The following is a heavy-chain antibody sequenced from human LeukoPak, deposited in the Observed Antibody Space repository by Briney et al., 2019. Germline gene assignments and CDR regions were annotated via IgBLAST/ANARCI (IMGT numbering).Heavy chain of an antibody. D-gene: IGHD4-17*01. CDR1: GYTFTGYY. J-gene: IGHJ6*02. CDR2: INPNSGGT. CDR3: ARDPQIYGDYVYYYYYGMDV. Sequence: ASVKVSCKASGYTFTGYYMHWVRQAPGQGLERMGWINPNSGGTNYAQKFQGRVTMTRDTSISTAYMELSRLRSDDTAVYYCARDPQIYGDYVYYYYYGMDVWGQGTTVTVSS. V-gene: IGHV1-2*02.